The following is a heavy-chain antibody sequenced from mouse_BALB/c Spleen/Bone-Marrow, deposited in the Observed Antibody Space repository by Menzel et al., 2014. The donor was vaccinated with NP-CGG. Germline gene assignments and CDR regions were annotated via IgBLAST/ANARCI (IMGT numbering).Heavy chain of an antibody. CDR1: GFTFSNYV. Sequence: DVQLVESGGGLVKPGGSLKPSCAASGFTFSNYVMSWVRQTPEKRQEWVASITSGGSTYYPDSVKGRFTISRDNAKNILYLQMSSLRSEDTAMYYCARGRGGYYEFAYWGQGTLVTVSA. CDR2: ITSGGST. D-gene: IGHD2-3*01. V-gene: IGHV5-6-5*01. CDR3: ARGRGGYYEFAY. J-gene: IGHJ3*01.